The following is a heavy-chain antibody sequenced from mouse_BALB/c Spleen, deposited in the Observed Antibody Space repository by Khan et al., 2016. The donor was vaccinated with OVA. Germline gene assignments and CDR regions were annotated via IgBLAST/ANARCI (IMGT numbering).Heavy chain of an antibody. J-gene: IGHJ3*01. D-gene: IGHD1-1*01. CDR1: GFSLTSYG. Sequence: VQLVESGPGLVQPSQSLSITCTVPGFSLTSYGVNWVRKSPGKGLEWLGVIRSGGSTDYNAAFISRLNIRMDNSKRQAFFKMNSLQANDTAIYSCARNYYYYEGIDYWGQGTLVTVSA. CDR2: IRSGGST. V-gene: IGHV2-2*02. CDR3: ARNYYYYEGIDY.